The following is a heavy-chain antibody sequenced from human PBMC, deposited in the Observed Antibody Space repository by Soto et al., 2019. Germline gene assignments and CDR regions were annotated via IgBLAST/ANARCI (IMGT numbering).Heavy chain of an antibody. J-gene: IGHJ6*02. V-gene: IGHV6-1*01. CDR2: TYYRSKWYN. CDR3: AREEVGAVRTGSYYYYYGMDV. D-gene: IGHD1-1*01. Sequence: SQTLSLTCAISGDSVSSNSAAWNWIRQSPSRGLEWLGRTYYRSKWYNDYAVSVKSRITINPDTSKNQFSLQLNSVTPEDTAVYYCAREEVGAVRTGSYYYYYGMDVWGQGTTVTVSS. CDR1: GDSVSSNSAA.